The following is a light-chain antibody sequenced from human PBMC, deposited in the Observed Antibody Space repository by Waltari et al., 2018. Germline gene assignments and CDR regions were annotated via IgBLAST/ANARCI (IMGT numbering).Light chain of an antibody. Sequence: QSALTQPASVSGFPGQSITISCTGTSSDVGSYNLVSWYQQYPGKAPKLMIYDGSKRPSGVSNRLSGSKSGNTASLTISGLQAEDEADYYCCSYADSSTLVFGGGTKRTVL. CDR2: DGS. CDR1: SSDVGSYNL. CDR3: CSYADSSTLV. J-gene: IGLJ3*02. V-gene: IGLV2-23*01.